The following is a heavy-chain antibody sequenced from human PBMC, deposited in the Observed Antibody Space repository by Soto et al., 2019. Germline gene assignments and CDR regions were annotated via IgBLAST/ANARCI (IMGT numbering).Heavy chain of an antibody. CDR1: GFSLTTYGVG. CDR3: AHSYYGSGSLT. J-gene: IGHJ5*02. CDR2: IYWDDDK. Sequence: QITLKESGPTLVKPTQTLTLTCTFSGFSLTTYGVGVSWIRQPPGKALEWLSLIYWDDDKRYRPSLRSRLTITHDSSKNQVVLTMTSVDPVDAGTYYCAHSYYGSGSLTWGPGTLVAVSS. D-gene: IGHD3-10*01. V-gene: IGHV2-5*02.